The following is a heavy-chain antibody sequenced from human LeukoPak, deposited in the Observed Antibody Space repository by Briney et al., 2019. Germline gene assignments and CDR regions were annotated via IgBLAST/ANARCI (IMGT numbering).Heavy chain of an antibody. J-gene: IGHJ6*02. V-gene: IGHV4-59*01. Sequence: SETLSLTCTVSGGSISSYYWSWIRQPPGKGLECIGYIYTSGSTNYNPSLKSRVTISVDTSKNQFSLKLSSVTAADTAVYYCARDSDILTGSNYYGMDVWGQGTTVTVSS. D-gene: IGHD3-9*01. CDR1: GGSISSYY. CDR3: ARDSDILTGSNYYGMDV. CDR2: IYTSGST.